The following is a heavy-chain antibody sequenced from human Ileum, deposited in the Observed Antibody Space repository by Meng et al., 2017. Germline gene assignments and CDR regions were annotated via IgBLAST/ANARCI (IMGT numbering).Heavy chain of an antibody. CDR2: IKQDGSGK. J-gene: IGHJ4*02. V-gene: IGHV3-7*01. CDR3: ARGGVGGSFSD. D-gene: IGHD1-26*01. CDR1: GFTFSGYW. Sequence: GGSLRLSCEVSGFTFSGYWMSWVRQAPGKGLEWAANIKQDGSGKSYMGSVEGRFTISRDNAKNSLFLQMNTLRVEDTAVYYCARGGVGGSFSDWGQGTLVTISS.